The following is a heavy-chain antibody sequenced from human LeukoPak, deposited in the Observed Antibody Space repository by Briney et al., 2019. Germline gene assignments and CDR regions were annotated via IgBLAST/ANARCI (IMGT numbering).Heavy chain of an antibody. CDR1: GVPISSGDYY. CDR3: ARPYYYDSRIDR. V-gene: IGHV4-30-4*01. CDR2: MYYSGST. Sequence: PSQALSLTCTVSGVPISSGDYYWSWIRQPPGKGLEWIGYMYYSGSTYYNPSLKSRLTISLDTSKNQFSLKLSSVTAADTAVYYCARPYYYDSRIDRWGQGTLVTVSS. J-gene: IGHJ5*02. D-gene: IGHD3-22*01.